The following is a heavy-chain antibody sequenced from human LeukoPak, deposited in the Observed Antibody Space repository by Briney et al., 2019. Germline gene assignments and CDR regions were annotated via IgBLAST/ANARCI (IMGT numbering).Heavy chain of an antibody. V-gene: IGHV1-69*05. Sequence: SVKVSCKSSGGTFSSYAISWVRQAPGQGLEWMGGIIPIFGTANYAQKFQGRVTITTDESTSTAYMELSSLRSEDTAVYYCAREHCSSTSCYGASHIWGQGTVVTVSS. CDR3: AREHCSSTSCYGASHI. CDR2: IIPIFGTA. CDR1: GGTFSSYA. J-gene: IGHJ3*02. D-gene: IGHD2-2*01.